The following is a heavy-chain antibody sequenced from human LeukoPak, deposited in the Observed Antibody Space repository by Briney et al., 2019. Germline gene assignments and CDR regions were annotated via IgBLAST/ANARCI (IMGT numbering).Heavy chain of an antibody. V-gene: IGHV1-69*05. Sequence: SSVKVSCKASGGTFSSYAISRVRQAPGQGLEWMGGIIPIFGTANYAQKFQGRVTITTDESTSTAYMELSSLRSEDTAVYYCARHSSGWYLDDYWGQGTLVTVSS. CDR2: IIPIFGTA. CDR3: ARHSSGWYLDDY. J-gene: IGHJ4*02. CDR1: GGTFSSYA. D-gene: IGHD6-19*01.